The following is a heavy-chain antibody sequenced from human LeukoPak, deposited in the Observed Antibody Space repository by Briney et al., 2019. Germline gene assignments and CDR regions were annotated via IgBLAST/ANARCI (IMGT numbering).Heavy chain of an antibody. CDR2: IYYSGST. J-gene: IGHJ4*02. Sequence: PSETLSLTCTVSGGSISSYYWSWIRQPPGKGLEWIGYIYYSGSTYYNPSLKSRVTISVDTSKNQFSLKLSSVTAADTAVYYCARGYYYDSSGLDWGQGTLVTVSS. D-gene: IGHD3-22*01. CDR1: GGSISSYY. V-gene: IGHV4-59*12. CDR3: ARGYYYDSSGLD.